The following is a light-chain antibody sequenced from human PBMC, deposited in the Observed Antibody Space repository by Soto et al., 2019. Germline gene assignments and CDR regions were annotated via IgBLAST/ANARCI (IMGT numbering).Light chain of an antibody. CDR1: QGISSY. V-gene: IGKV1-27*01. Sequence: DIQMTQSPSSLSASVGDRVTVTCRASQGISSYFAWYQQKPGKVPKLLIFAASTLQPGVTSRFSGSGSGRAFTLPIRSRQPEDVATYYCQKYDSASPPTFGGGTKVEIK. J-gene: IGKJ4*01. CDR3: QKYDSASPPT. CDR2: AAS.